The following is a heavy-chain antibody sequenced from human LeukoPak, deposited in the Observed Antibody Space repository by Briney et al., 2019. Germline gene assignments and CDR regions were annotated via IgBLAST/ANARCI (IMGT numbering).Heavy chain of an antibody. CDR2: ISGSGGST. V-gene: IGHV3-23*01. CDR3: AKDLGYYDFWSGYPEAGY. J-gene: IGHJ4*02. CDR1: GFTFSNYA. Sequence: GGSLRLSCGASGFTFSNYAMSWVRQAPGKGLEWVSDISGSGGSTYYADSVKGRFTISKDNSKNTLYLQMNSLRAEDTAVYYCAKDLGYYDFWSGYPEAGYWGQGTLVTVSS. D-gene: IGHD3-3*01.